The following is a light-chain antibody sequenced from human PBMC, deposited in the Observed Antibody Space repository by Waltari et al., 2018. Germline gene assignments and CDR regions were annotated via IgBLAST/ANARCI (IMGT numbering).Light chain of an antibody. CDR2: QDS. Sequence: SYELTQPPSVSVSPGKTASITCSGDKLGDKYACWYQQKPGQSPLLVIYQDSKRHSGIPERFSGSNSGNTATLTISGTQAMDEADYYCQAWDSSTAVFGGGTKLTVL. CDR3: QAWDSSTAV. V-gene: IGLV3-1*01. J-gene: IGLJ2*01. CDR1: KLGDKY.